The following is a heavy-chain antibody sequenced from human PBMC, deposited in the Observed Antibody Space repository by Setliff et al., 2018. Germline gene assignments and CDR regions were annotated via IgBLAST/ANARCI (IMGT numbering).Heavy chain of an antibody. J-gene: IGHJ6*02. CDR2: IYTTGNT. Sequence: PSETLSLTCTVSGDSITSGSDYWNWIRQPAGKGLEWIGRIYTTGNTNYNPSLKSRVTISVDTSKKQFSLMLTSVTAADTAVYYCARLSWNGLRYYGLDVWGQGTTVTVSS. D-gene: IGHD3-3*01. V-gene: IGHV4-61*02. CDR3: ARLSWNGLRYYGLDV. CDR1: GDSITSGSDY.